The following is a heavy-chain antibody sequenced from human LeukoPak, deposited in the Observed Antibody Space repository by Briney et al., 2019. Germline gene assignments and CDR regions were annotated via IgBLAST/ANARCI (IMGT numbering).Heavy chain of an antibody. D-gene: IGHD1-26*01. CDR3: ARDFVWELIAFDY. CDR1: GFTFSSYA. Sequence: GGSLRLSCAASGFTFSSYAMHWIRQAPGKGLEWVAVISYDGSNKYYADSVKGRFTISRDNSKNTLYLQMNSLRAEDTAVYYCARDFVWELIAFDYWGQGTLVTVSS. V-gene: IGHV3-30*01. J-gene: IGHJ4*02. CDR2: ISYDGSNK.